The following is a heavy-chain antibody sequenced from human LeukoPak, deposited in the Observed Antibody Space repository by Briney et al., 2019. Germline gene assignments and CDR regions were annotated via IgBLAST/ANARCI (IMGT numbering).Heavy chain of an antibody. D-gene: IGHD1-26*01. J-gene: IGHJ4*02. CDR1: GGTFSSYA. CDR2: IIPIFGTA. Sequence: SVKVSCKASGGTFSSYAISWVRQAPGQGLEWMEGIIPIFGTANYATSTAYMELSSLRSEDTAVYYCARVRSGSYSDYWGQGTLVTVSS. V-gene: IGHV1-69*13. CDR3: ARVRSGSYSDY.